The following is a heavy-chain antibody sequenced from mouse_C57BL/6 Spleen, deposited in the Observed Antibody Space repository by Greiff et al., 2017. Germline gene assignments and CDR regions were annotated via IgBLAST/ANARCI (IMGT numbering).Heavy chain of an antibody. V-gene: IGHV1-59*01. J-gene: IGHJ4*01. D-gene: IGHD2-10*01. CDR2: IDPSDSYT. CDR1: GYTFTSYW. CDR3: ATPTAYYAMDY. Sequence: QVQLQQPGAELVRPGTSVKLSYKASGYTFTSYWMHWVKQRPGQGLEWIGVIDPSDSYTNYNQKFKGKATLTVDTSSSTAYMQLSSLTSEDSAVYYCATPTAYYAMDYWGQGTSVTVSS.